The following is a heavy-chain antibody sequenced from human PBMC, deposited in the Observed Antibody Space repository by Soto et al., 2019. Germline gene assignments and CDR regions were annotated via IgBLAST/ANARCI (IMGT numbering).Heavy chain of an antibody. D-gene: IGHD2-15*01. CDR2: IYHRERT. CDR1: GDSTSSSNW. CDR3: ARAGPQCYGSGGNCQRWFDL. J-gene: IGHJ5*02. V-gene: IGHV4-4*02. Sequence: QVQLQASVPGLVKPSGTLSLTCAVSGDSTSSSNWWSWARQPPGKGLEWIGAIYHRERTNYNPSLKRRVPISVDEAKNKFSLKLGSVTAADTAVNNCARAGPQCYGSGGNCQRWFDLWGQGTLLTVSS.